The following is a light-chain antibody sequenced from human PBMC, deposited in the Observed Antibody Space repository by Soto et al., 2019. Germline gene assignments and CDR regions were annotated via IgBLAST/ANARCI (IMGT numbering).Light chain of an antibody. CDR2: EGT. J-gene: IGLJ2*01. CDR3: SSSTNTNTLVI. Sequence: QSVLTQPASVSGSPGQSITISCTGTSSDIGRYIFVSWFQQHPGKAPKLLIFEGTNRPSGVSNRFSGSKSGNTASLTISGLQAEDEAIYFCSSSTNTNTLVIFGGGTKLTVL. CDR1: SSDIGRYIF. V-gene: IGLV2-14*01.